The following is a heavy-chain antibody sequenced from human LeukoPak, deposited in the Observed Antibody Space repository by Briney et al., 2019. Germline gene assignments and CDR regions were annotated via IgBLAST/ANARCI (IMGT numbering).Heavy chain of an antibody. CDR1: GGTFSSYT. Sequence: SVKVSCKAPGGTFSSYTISWVRQAPGQGLEWMGRIVPILGIANYAQKFQGRVTITADKSTSTACMELSSLRSEDTAVYYCARFGFTRRDYWGQGTLVTVSS. V-gene: IGHV1-69*02. D-gene: IGHD3-10*01. CDR3: ARFGFTRRDY. J-gene: IGHJ4*02. CDR2: IVPILGIA.